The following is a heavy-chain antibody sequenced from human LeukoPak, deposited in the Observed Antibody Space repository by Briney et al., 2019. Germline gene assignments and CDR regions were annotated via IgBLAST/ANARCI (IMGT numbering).Heavy chain of an antibody. V-gene: IGHV4-59*01. CDR3: ASETRGDAFDI. Sequence: SQTLSLTCTVSGGSISSYYWSWIRQPPGKGLEWIGYIYYSGSTNYNPSLKSRVTISVDTSKNQFSLKLSSVTAADTAVYYCASETRGDAFDIWGQGTMVTVSS. CDR1: GGSISSYY. CDR2: IYYSGST. J-gene: IGHJ3*02. D-gene: IGHD4-11*01.